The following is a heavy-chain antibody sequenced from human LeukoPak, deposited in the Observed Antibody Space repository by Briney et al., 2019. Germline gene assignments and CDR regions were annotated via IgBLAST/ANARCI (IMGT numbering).Heavy chain of an antibody. Sequence: PGGSLRLSCAASGFTFDDYAMHWVRQAPGKGLEWVAVISYDGSNKYYADSVKGRFTISRDNSKNTLYLQMNSLRAEDTAVYYCAKLSIAVAGDDAFDIWGQGTMVTVSS. CDR2: ISYDGSNK. CDR3: AKLSIAVAGDDAFDI. V-gene: IGHV3-30*18. J-gene: IGHJ3*02. CDR1: GFTFDDYA. D-gene: IGHD6-19*01.